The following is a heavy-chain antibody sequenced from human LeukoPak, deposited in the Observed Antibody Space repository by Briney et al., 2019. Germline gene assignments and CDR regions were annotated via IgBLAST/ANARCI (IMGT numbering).Heavy chain of an antibody. CDR3: ARVLAVALIDY. J-gene: IGHJ4*02. V-gene: IGHV3-7*01. CDR1: GFTFSSYW. D-gene: IGHD6-19*01. CDR2: IKQDGSEK. Sequence: PGGSLRLSCAASGFTFSSYWMSWVRQAPGKGLEWVANIKQDGSEKYYVDSVKGRFTITRDNAKNSLYLQMNSLRAEDTAVYYCARVLAVALIDYWGQGTLVTVYS.